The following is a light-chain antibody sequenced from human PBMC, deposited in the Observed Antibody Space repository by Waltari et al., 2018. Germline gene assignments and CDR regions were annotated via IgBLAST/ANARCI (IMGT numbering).Light chain of an antibody. CDR1: QSVLLSSNNRNY. V-gene: IGKV4-1*01. CDR3: QQYYTTPIT. J-gene: IGKJ4*01. Sequence: DIVMTQSPDSLAVSPGERATITCKSSQSVLLSSNNRNYLTWYQQKPGQPPKLLIYWATTRESGVPGRFSGSGSGTDFTLTISSLQAEDVAVYYCQQYYTTPITFGGGTKVEIK. CDR2: WAT.